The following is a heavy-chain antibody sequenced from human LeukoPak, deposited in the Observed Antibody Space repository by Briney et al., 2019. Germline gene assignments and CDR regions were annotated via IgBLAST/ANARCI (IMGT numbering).Heavy chain of an antibody. CDR1: GGSISSGDYY. CDR3: ARRDSSRWREGSFDI. J-gene: IGHJ3*02. Sequence: SETLSLTCTVSGGSISSGDYYWSWIRQPPGKGLEWIGYIYYSGSTYYNPSLKSRVTISVDTSKNQFSLKLSSVTAADTAVYYCARRDSSRWREGSFDIWGQGTMVTVSS. D-gene: IGHD4-11*01. V-gene: IGHV4-30-4*02. CDR2: IYYSGST.